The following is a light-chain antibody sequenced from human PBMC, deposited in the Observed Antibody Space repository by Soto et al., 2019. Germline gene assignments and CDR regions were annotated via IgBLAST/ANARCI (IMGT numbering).Light chain of an antibody. J-gene: IGLJ1*01. CDR1: SSDVGSYNL. Sequence: QSALTQPASVSGSPGQSITISCTGTSSDVGSYNLVSWYQQHPGKAPKLMIYDVSYRPSGVSNRFSGSKSGNTASLTISGLQAEDEADYYCSSHTSSSTPYVFGTGTKSPS. CDR3: SSHTSSSTPYV. V-gene: IGLV2-14*02. CDR2: DVS.